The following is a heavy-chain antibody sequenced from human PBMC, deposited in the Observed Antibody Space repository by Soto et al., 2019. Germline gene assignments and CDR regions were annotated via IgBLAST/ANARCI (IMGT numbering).Heavy chain of an antibody. CDR3: ARAVGLWWRRKHNWFDP. Sequence: GGSLRLSCAASGFTFSSYEMNWVRQAPGKGLEWVSYISSSGSTIYYADSVKGRFTISRDNAKNSLYLQMNSLRAEDTAVYYCARAVGLWWRRKHNWFDPWGQGTLVTVSS. V-gene: IGHV3-48*03. CDR2: ISSSGSTI. CDR1: GFTFSSYE. J-gene: IGHJ5*02. D-gene: IGHD2-21*01.